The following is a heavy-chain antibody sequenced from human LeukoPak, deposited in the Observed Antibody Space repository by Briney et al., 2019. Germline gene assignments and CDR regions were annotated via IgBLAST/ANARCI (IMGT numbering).Heavy chain of an antibody. CDR2: IKQDGSEK. CDR1: GFTFSSYW. J-gene: IGHJ4*02. D-gene: IGHD3-9*01. Sequence: GGSLRLSCAASGFTFSSYWMSWVRQAPGKGLEWVANIKQDGSEKYYVDSVKGRFTISRDNAKNSLYLQMNSLRAEDTAVYYCARDGYDILTGYLVDYWGQGTLVTVSS. CDR3: ARDGYDILTGYLVDY. V-gene: IGHV3-7*01.